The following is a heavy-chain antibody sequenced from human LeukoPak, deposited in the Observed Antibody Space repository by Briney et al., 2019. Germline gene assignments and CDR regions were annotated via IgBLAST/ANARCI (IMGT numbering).Heavy chain of an antibody. CDR1: GFTFRTYA. CDR2: ISYDGTNK. Sequence: GGSLRLSCAASGFTFRTYAVRWVRQAPGKGLEWVAVISYDGTNKYYADSVKGRFTISRDNSKNTLYLQMNTLRSEDTALYYCARDRSLSSFGELFLWGQGTLVTVSS. CDR3: ARDRSLSSFGELFL. J-gene: IGHJ4*02. D-gene: IGHD3-10*01. V-gene: IGHV3-30*01.